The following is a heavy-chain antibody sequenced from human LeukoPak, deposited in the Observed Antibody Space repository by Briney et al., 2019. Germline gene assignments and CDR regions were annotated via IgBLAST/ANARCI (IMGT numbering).Heavy chain of an antibody. J-gene: IGHJ1*01. D-gene: IGHD1-26*01. V-gene: IGHV1-2*02. CDR3: ARSASGSYWNFQY. CDR2: INPQSGGT. CDR1: GYTFTGYY. Sequence: GASVKVSCKASGYTFTGYYMHWVRQAPGQGLEYVGWINPQSGGTNNAQKFQGRVTMTRGTSISTAYLDLSRLTDDDTAVYYCARSASGSYWNFQYWGQGTLVTVSS.